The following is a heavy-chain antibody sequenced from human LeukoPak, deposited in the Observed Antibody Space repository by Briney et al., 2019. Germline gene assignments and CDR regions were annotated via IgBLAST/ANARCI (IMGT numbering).Heavy chain of an antibody. J-gene: IGHJ3*01. CDR3: ARDRRGEKDFDV. CDR2: IYADGYT. Sequence: GGSLRLSCAASGISVSNDYMSWVRQAPGKGLEWVSAIYADGYTRDAASVKGRFSISRHHSKNTVYLQMDNLRPEDTAVYYCARDRRGEKDFDVWGPGTMVTVSS. CDR1: GISVSNDY. V-gene: IGHV3-53*04.